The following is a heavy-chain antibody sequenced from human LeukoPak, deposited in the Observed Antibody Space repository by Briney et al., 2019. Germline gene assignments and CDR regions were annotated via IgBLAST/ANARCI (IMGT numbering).Heavy chain of an antibody. J-gene: IGHJ4*02. CDR3: ARLRLGITIDDY. CDR2: INHSGST. D-gene: IGHD3-10*01. CDR1: GGSFSGYY. Sequence: SETLSLTCAVYGGSFSGYYWSWIRQPPGKGLEWIGEINHSGSTNYNPSLKSRVTISVDTSKNQFSLKLSSVTAADTAVYYCARLRLGITIDDYWGQGTLVTVSS. V-gene: IGHV4-34*01.